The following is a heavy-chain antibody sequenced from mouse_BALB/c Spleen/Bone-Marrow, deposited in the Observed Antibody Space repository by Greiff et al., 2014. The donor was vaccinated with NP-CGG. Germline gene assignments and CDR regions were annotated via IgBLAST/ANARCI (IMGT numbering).Heavy chain of an antibody. CDR1: GYTFTSYW. D-gene: IGHD3-1*01. J-gene: IGHJ4*01. CDR2: INPSTGYT. CDR3: ARPRGYRAYYAMDY. V-gene: IGHV1-7*01. Sequence: VQLQQSGAELAKPGASVKMSCKASGYTFTSYWMHWVKQRPGQGLEWIGYINPSTGYTEYNQKFKDKATLTADKSSSTAYMQLSSLTSEDSAVYHGARPRGYRAYYAMDYWGQGTSVTVSS.